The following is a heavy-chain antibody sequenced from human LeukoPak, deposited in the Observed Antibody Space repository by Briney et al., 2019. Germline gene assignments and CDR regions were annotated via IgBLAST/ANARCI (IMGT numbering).Heavy chain of an antibody. CDR1: GYSFTSYW. J-gene: IGHJ4*02. CDR2: IYLGDSDT. CDR3: ARRGEAMDPFDY. Sequence: GKSLKISCKDSGYSFTSYWIGWVRQMPGKGLEWMGIIYLGDSDTRYSPSFQGQVTISADKSINTAYLQWSSLKASDTAIYYCARRGEAMDPFDYWGQGTLVTVSS. V-gene: IGHV5-51*01. D-gene: IGHD5-18*01.